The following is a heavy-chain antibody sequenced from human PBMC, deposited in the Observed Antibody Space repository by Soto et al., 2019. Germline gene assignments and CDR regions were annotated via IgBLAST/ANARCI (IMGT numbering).Heavy chain of an antibody. Sequence: QVQLVQSGAEVKKPGSSVKVSCKASGGTFSSYAISWVRQAPGQGLEWMGGIIPIFGTANYAQKFQGRVTITADESTSTAYMELSSLRSEDTALYYCARAVAARLYYYYGMDVWGQGTTVTVSS. V-gene: IGHV1-69*01. CDR1: GGTFSSYA. CDR3: ARAVAARLYYYYGMDV. D-gene: IGHD6-6*01. CDR2: IIPIFGTA. J-gene: IGHJ6*02.